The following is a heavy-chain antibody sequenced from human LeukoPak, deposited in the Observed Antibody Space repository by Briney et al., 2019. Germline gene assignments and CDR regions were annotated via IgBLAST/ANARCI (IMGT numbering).Heavy chain of an antibody. J-gene: IGHJ4*02. D-gene: IGHD3-10*01. CDR2: TYYRSKWYN. CDR3: ARLSKGYYGSGRTYYFDY. Sequence: SQTLSLTCAISGDSVSSNSAAWNWIRQSPSRGLEWLGRTYYRSKWYNDYAVSVKGRITINPDTSKNQFSLQLNSVTPEDTAVYYCARLSKGYYGSGRTYYFDYWGQGTLVTVSS. V-gene: IGHV6-1*01. CDR1: GDSVSSNSAA.